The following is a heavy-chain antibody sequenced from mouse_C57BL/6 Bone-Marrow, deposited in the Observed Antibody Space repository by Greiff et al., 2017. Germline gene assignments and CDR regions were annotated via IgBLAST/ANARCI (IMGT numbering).Heavy chain of an antibody. J-gene: IGHJ2*01. D-gene: IGHD2-3*01. Sequence: EVQGVESGGDLVKPGGSLKLSCAASGFTFSSYGMSWVRQTPDKRLEWVATISSGGSYTYYPDSVKGRFTITRDNAKNTLCLQMSSLKSEDTAMYYCARQGYDYLDYWGQGTTLTVSS. V-gene: IGHV5-6*01. CDR1: GFTFSSYG. CDR2: ISSGGSYT. CDR3: ARQGYDYLDY.